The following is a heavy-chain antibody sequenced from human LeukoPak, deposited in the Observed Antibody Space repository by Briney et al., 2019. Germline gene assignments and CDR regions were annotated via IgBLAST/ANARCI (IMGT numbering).Heavy chain of an antibody. D-gene: IGHD2-2*01. J-gene: IGHJ4*02. CDR2: INPRGGST. V-gene: IGHV1-46*01. CDR1: GYTFIDYY. CDR3: ARDRVVPAATFDY. Sequence: ASVKVSCKASGYTFIDYYMHWVRQAPGQGLEWMGIINPRGGSTTYAQNFQGRVTMTRDTSTSTLYMELSSLTYEDTAVYYCARDRVVPAATFDYWGQGTLVTVSS.